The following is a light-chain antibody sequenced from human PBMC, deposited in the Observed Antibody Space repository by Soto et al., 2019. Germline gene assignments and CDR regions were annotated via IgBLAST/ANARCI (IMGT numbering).Light chain of an antibody. CDR1: SSDVGYYNY. Sequence: QSVLTQPASVSGSPGQSITISCTGSSSDVGYYNYVSWYQQHPGKAPKLIIFEVSNRPSGVSNRFSGSKSGNTASLTISGLQAEDEADYYCGSYASSSSRIFGGGTKVTVL. J-gene: IGLJ2*01. V-gene: IGLV2-14*01. CDR2: EVS. CDR3: GSYASSSSRI.